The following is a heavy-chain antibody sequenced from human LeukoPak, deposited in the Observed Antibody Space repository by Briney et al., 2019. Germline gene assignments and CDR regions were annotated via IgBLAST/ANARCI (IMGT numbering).Heavy chain of an antibody. CDR1: GGSISSHY. D-gene: IGHD4-11*01. V-gene: IGHV4-59*11. J-gene: IGHJ5*02. Sequence: SETLSLTCTVSGGSISSHYWSWIRQPSGKGLEWIGYIYYSGSTNYNPSLKSRVTISVDTSKNQFSLKLSSVTAADTAVYYCARAQYSNYHGNWFDPWGQGTLVTVSS. CDR3: ARAQYSNYHGNWFDP. CDR2: IYYSGST.